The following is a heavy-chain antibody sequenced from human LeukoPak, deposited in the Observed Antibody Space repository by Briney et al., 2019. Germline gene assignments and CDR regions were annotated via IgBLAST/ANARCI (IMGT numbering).Heavy chain of an antibody. CDR2: IYSGGST. Sequence: GGSLRLSCAASGFTVSSNYMSWVRQAPGKGLDRVSVIYSGGSTYYADSVNGRFTISRDNSKNTLYLQMNSLSSEYTAVSYCARDQWVGGSYYYYGMDVWGQGTTVTVSS. D-gene: IGHD6-19*01. J-gene: IGHJ6*02. CDR3: ARDQWVGGSYYYYGMDV. CDR1: GFTVSSNY. V-gene: IGHV3-66*02.